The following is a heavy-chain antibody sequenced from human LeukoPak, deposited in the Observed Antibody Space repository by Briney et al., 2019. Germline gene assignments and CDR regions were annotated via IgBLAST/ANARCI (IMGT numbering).Heavy chain of an antibody. CDR2: INHSGST. D-gene: IGHD5-12*01. J-gene: IGHJ4*02. CDR1: GGSFSGYY. CDR3: ARLRRGVATLSHDY. Sequence: PSETLSLTCAVYGGSFSGYYWSWIRQPPGKGLEWIGEINHSGSTNYNPSLKSRVTISVDTSKNQFSLKLSSVTAADTAVYYCARLRRGVATLSHDYWGQGTLVTVSS. V-gene: IGHV4-34*01.